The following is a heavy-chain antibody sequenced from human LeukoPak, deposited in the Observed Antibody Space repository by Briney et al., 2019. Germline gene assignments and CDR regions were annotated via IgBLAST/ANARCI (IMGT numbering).Heavy chain of an antibody. D-gene: IGHD5-18*01. CDR2: IYHSGST. CDR1: GGSISSGGYS. CDR3: ARVRGYSYGPWYGMGV. V-gene: IGHV4-30-2*01. Sequence: PSQTLSLTCAVSGGSISSGGYSWSWIRQPPGKGLEWIGYIYHSGSTNYNPSLKSRVTISVDTSKNQFSLKLSSVTAADTAVYYCARVRGYSYGPWYGMGVWGQGTTVTVSS. J-gene: IGHJ6*02.